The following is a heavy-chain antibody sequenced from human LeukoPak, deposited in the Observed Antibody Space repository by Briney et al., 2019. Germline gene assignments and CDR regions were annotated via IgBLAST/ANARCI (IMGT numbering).Heavy chain of an antibody. J-gene: IGHJ3*02. CDR1: GGSIRSYY. CDR2: IYHTGTT. D-gene: IGHD3-22*01. CDR3: ARPMIVVAPHQNDAFDI. Sequence: SETLSLTCTVSGGSIRSYYWSWIRQTPGKGLEWIGSIYHTGTTYYNPSLKTRVTIYVDTSKKQFSLKLNSVTAADTAVYYCARPMIVVAPHQNDAFDIWGQGTMVTVSS. V-gene: IGHV4-59*08.